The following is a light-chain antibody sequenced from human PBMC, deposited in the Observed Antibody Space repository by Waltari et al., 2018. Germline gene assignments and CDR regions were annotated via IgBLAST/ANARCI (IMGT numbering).Light chain of an antibody. CDR2: RNN. CDR1: YSNLGSNY. CDR3: AAWDESHYV. Sequence: QSVLTQPPSASGTPGQRVSISCSGSYSNLGSNYLHWYQQLPGAAPKLLIYRNNQRPSGVPDRFSASKYGTSASLAISGLRSEDEAVYYCAAWDESHYVFGPGTKVTVL. J-gene: IGLJ1*01. V-gene: IGLV1-47*01.